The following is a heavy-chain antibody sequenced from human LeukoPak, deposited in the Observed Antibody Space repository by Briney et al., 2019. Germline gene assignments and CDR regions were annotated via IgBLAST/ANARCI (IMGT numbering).Heavy chain of an antibody. CDR2: ISDYNGNT. J-gene: IGHJ3*02. CDR3: ARVQQQLADALDI. CDR1: GYTFPSYG. D-gene: IGHD6-13*01. V-gene: IGHV1-18*01. Sequence: GASVKVSCKASGYTFPSYGISWVRQAPGQGLEWMGWISDYNGNTNFAQKVQGRVTMTTDTSTSTAYMELRSLRSDDTAVYYCARVQQQLADALDIWGQGTMVTVSS.